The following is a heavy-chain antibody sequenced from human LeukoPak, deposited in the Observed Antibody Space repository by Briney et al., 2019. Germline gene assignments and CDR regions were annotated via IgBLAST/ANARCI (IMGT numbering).Heavy chain of an antibody. CDR2: IYYSGST. CDR3: ARDHYYDSSGLNWFDP. CDR1: GGSISSYY. D-gene: IGHD3-22*01. V-gene: IGHV4-59*01. Sequence: PSETLSLTCTVSGGSISSYYWSWIRQPPGKGLERIGYIYYSGSTNYNPSLKSRVTISVDTSKNQFSLKLSSVTAADTAVYYCARDHYYDSSGLNWFDPWGQGTLVTVSS. J-gene: IGHJ5*02.